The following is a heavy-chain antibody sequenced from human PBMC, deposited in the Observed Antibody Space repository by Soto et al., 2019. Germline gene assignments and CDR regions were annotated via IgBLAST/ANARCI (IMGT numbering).Heavy chain of an antibody. CDR3: VRFSGIPV. CDR2: IDTGNGKT. Sequence: ASVKVSCKTSGYTFTYYALHWVRQAPGQGLEWMGWIDTGNGKTKYSQNFQGRLTITRDTSATTLYMELSSLRSEDTTVYYCVRFSGIPVWGQGTLVTVSS. J-gene: IGHJ4*02. V-gene: IGHV1-3*04. CDR1: GYTFTYYA. D-gene: IGHD1-1*01.